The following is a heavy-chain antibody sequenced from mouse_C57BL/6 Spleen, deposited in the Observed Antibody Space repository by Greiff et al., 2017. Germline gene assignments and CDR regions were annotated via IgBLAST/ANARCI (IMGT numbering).Heavy chain of an antibody. J-gene: IGHJ1*03. Sequence: EVKLQESGAELVKPGASVKLSCTASGFNIKDYYMHWVKQRTEQGLEWIGRIDPEDGETKSAPNFQGKATITEDPSSNTAYLQLRSLTSGDTCVHYFAPLLWLRWWYFDVWGTGTTLTVSS. V-gene: IGHV14-2*01. CDR2: IDPEDGET. D-gene: IGHD2-9*01. CDR1: GFNIKDYY. CDR3: APLLWLRWWYFDV.